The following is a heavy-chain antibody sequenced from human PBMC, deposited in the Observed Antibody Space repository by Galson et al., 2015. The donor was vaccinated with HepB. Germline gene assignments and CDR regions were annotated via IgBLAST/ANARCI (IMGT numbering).Heavy chain of an antibody. Sequence: SLRLSCAASGFTFSSYSMNWVRQAPGKGLEWVSSISSSSSYIYYADSVKGRFTISRDNAKNSLYLQMNSLRAEDTAVYYCARVAYGGRGRYFDYWGQGTLVTVSS. CDR3: ARVAYGGRGRYFDY. D-gene: IGHD1-26*01. CDR1: GFTFSSYS. CDR2: ISSSSSYI. J-gene: IGHJ4*02. V-gene: IGHV3-21*01.